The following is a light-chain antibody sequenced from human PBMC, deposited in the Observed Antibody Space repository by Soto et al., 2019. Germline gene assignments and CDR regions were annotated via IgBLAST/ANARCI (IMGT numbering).Light chain of an antibody. CDR3: CSYEGSSNVV. V-gene: IGLV2-23*01. Sequence: QSALTQPASVSGSPGQSITITCTGTSSDVESHKFVSWYQQHPGKAPKLLIYEGFKRPSGISDRCSGYKSGKTASLTVSGLQTEDEADYYCCSYEGSSNVVFGGGTKVTVL. CDR2: EGF. J-gene: IGLJ2*01. CDR1: SSDVESHKF.